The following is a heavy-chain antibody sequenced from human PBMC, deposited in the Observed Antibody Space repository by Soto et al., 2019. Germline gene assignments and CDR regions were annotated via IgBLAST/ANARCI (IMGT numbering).Heavy chain of an antibody. CDR2: IYYSGNT. Sequence: PSETLSLTCTVSGGSVSSDIYYWSWIRKPPGKGLEWIGYIYYSGNTNYSPSLKSRVTISVDTSKNQFSLNLNSVTAAATAVYYCARMFKHGSSEKRWYFDIWGRGTLVTVSS. J-gene: IGHJ2*01. V-gene: IGHV4-61*01. D-gene: IGHD3-10*01. CDR3: ARMFKHGSSEKRWYFDI. CDR1: GGSVSSDIYY.